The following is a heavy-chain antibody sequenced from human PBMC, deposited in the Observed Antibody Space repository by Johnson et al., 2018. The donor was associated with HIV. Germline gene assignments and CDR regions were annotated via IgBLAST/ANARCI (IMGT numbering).Heavy chain of an antibody. D-gene: IGHD6-13*01. CDR3: ARDGKYSSIGPDAFDV. Sequence: QVQLVESGGGVVRPGGSLRLSCAASGFTFSSYGMHWVRQAPGKGLEWVAFLRYDGSNTYSADSVKGRFTISRDNSKNRLYLQMNSLRAEDTAVYYCARDGKYSSIGPDAFDVWGQGTMVAVSS. CDR1: GFTFSSYG. V-gene: IGHV3-30*02. J-gene: IGHJ3*01. CDR2: LRYDGSNT.